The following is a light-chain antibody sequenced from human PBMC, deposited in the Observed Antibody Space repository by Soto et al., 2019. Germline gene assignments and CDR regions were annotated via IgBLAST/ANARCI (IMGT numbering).Light chain of an antibody. CDR3: QQYGSSPT. CDR2: GAS. J-gene: IGKJ1*01. Sequence: RSLSPGERATLSCRASQSVSSSYLAWYQQKPGQAPRLLIYGASSRATGIPERFSGSGSGTDFTLTISRLEPEDFAVYYCQQYGSSPTFGQGTKVDIK. CDR1: QSVSSSY. V-gene: IGKV3-20*01.